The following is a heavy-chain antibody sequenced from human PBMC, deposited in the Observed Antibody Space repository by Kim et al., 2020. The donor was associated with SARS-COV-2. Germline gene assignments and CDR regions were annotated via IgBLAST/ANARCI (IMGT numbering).Heavy chain of an antibody. V-gene: IGHV4-59*01. D-gene: IGHD1-26*01. CDR3: AREDGEGESGSYDY. J-gene: IGHJ4*02. CDR2: IYYSGST. CDR1: GGSISSYY. Sequence: SETLSLTCTVSGGSISSYYWSWIRQPPGKGLEWIGYIYYSGSTNYNPSLKSRVTISVDTSKNQFSLKLSSVTAADTAVYYCAREDGEGESGSYDYWGQGTLVTVSS.